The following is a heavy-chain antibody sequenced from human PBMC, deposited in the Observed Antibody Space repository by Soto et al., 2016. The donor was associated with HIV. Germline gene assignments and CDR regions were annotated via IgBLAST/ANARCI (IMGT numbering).Heavy chain of an antibody. CDR2: INPNSGGT. V-gene: IGHV1-2*02. Sequence: QVQLVQSGAEVKKPGASVKVSCKASGYTFTGYYMHWVRQAPGQGLEWMGWINPNSGGTNYAQKFQGRVTMTRDTSISTAYMELSRLRSDDTAVYYRARVGYDWNDAGAFDIWGQGTMVTVSS. CDR3: ARVGYDWNDAGAFDI. CDR1: GYTFTGYY. J-gene: IGHJ3*02. D-gene: IGHD1-1*01.